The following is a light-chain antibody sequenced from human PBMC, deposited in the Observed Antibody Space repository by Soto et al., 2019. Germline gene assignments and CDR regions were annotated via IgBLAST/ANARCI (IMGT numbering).Light chain of an antibody. V-gene: IGKV3-20*01. CDR2: GVS. CDR1: QSVSSS. J-gene: IGKJ1*01. CDR3: QQYGGSPRT. Sequence: EIVLTQSPGTLSLSPGERATLSCRASQSVSSSLAWYQQKGGQAPRLLIHGVSSRATGITDRFSGSGSGTDFTLTISRLEPEDFAVYYCQQYGGSPRTFGQGTKVEVK.